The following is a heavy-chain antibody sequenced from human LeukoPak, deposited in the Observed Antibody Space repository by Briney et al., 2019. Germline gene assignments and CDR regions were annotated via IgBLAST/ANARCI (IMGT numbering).Heavy chain of an antibody. CDR2: INYSGST. V-gene: IGHV4-31*03. CDR1: GGSISSGGYY. D-gene: IGHD3-22*01. Sequence: SETLSLTCTVSGGSISSGGYYWSWIRQHPGKGLEWIGYINYSGSTYYNPSLKSRVTISVDTSKNQFSLKLSSVTAADTAVYYCARITMTRSGMDYWGQGTLVTVSS. J-gene: IGHJ4*02. CDR3: ARITMTRSGMDY.